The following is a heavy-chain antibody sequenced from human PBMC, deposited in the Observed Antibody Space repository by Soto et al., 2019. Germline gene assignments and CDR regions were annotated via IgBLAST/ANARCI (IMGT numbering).Heavy chain of an antibody. J-gene: IGHJ1*01. CDR3: ASPYCSGGSCYLTEYFQH. V-gene: IGHV3-30*03. Sequence: QVQLVESGGGVVQPGRSLRLSCAASGFSFSYYAMHCVRQAPGKGLEWVAVIAYDASKKYYADSVKGRFTISRDNSKNTLYLQMTSLRDEDTAVYYCASPYCSGGSCYLTEYFQHWGQGTLVTVYS. CDR2: IAYDASKK. D-gene: IGHD2-15*01. CDR1: GFSFSYYA.